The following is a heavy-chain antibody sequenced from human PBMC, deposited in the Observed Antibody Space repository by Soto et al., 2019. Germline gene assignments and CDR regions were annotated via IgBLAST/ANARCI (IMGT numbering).Heavy chain of an antibody. CDR1: GGTFSTSA. J-gene: IGHJ6*02. V-gene: IGHV1-69*12. CDR3: ARYKDRQQLCGNYCYIVDV. CDR2: IMPVFATP. D-gene: IGHD3-16*01. Sequence: QVQLVQSGAEVKKPGSSVKVSCKASGGTFSTSAISWVRQAPGQGLEWVGGIMPVFATPDYAKNFQGRVTITAEPSTTTANLEPTSLRTDDTAVYYCARYKDRQQLCGNYCYIVDVWGQGTGITVPS.